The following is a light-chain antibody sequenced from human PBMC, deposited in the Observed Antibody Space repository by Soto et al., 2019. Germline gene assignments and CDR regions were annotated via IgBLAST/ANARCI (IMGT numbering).Light chain of an antibody. CDR2: DVT. Sequence: QSVLTLPRAVSGSPGQSVTISCTGTSSDVGRYDYVSWYQQYPGEAPKLIIYDVTERPSGVPDRFSGSKSGNTASLTISGLRAEDEAAYSCCSFAGSSSYVFGSGIKVTVL. V-gene: IGLV2-11*01. J-gene: IGLJ1*01. CDR1: SSDVGRYDY. CDR3: CSFAGSSSYV.